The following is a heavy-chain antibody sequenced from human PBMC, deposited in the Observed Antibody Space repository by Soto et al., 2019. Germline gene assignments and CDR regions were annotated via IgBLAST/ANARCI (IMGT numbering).Heavy chain of an antibody. V-gene: IGHV4-4*02. D-gene: IGHD1-1*01. CDR2: IYHTGST. J-gene: IGHJ4*02. CDR1: GGSITNRIW. Sequence: SETLSLTCAVSGGSITNRIWWSWVRQPPGKGLEWIVEIYHTGSTTYNPSLKSRLSISVDKSKNQISLNLRSVTAADTAVYYCASEIRNDHEYYFDYWGQGTLVTVSS. CDR3: ASEIRNDHEYYFDY.